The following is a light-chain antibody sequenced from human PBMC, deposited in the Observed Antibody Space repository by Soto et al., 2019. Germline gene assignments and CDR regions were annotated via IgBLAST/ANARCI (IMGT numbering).Light chain of an antibody. Sequence: SQSVTSSYLAWYPQKPGQAPRLLIYGESSRATGITDRLSGSRSGEDFILTIASPAFQLFRVYYCRRSASSSVEIGQGTKVEIK. CDR3: RRSASSSVE. CDR1: QSVTSSY. CDR2: GES. J-gene: IGKJ1*01. V-gene: IGKV3-20*01.